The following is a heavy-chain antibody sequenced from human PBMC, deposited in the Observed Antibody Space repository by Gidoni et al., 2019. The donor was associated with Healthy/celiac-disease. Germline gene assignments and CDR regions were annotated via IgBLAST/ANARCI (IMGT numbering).Heavy chain of an antibody. CDR1: GGSISSSSYY. Sequence: QLHLQESGPGLVKPSETLSLTCTVSGGSISSSSYYWGWIRQPPGKGLEWIGSGDYSGNTYSNPSLKSRLTISVDTSENHFSLKLGSVTAADTAVYYCSAYSRGSSMLDYWGQGTLVTVSS. CDR2: GDYSGNT. J-gene: IGHJ4*02. D-gene: IGHD6-19*01. CDR3: SAYSRGSSMLDY. V-gene: IGHV4-39*02.